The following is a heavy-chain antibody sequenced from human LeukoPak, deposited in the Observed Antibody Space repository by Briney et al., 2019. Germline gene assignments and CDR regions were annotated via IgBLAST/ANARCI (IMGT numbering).Heavy chain of an antibody. V-gene: IGHV4-34*01. CDR1: GGSFSGYY. CDR3: ASYGGSSGNFDY. CDR2: INHSGST. D-gene: IGHD6-19*01. J-gene: IGHJ4*02. Sequence: SETLSLTCAVYGGSFSGYYWSWIRQPPGKGLEWIGEINHSGSTNYNPSLKSRVTISVDTSKNQFSLKLSSVTAADTAVYYCASYGGSSGNFDYWGQGTLVTVSS.